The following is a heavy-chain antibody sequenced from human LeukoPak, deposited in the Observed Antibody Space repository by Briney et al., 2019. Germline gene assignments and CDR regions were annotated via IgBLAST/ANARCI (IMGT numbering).Heavy chain of an antibody. CDR2: ITGSADRT. CDR1: GFTFSTYA. D-gene: IGHD3-10*01. J-gene: IGHJ4*02. V-gene: IGHV3-23*01. CDR3: ARPQVVVLNPFDY. Sequence: GGSLRLSCAASGFTFSTYAMSWVRQAPGKGLEWVSAITGSADRTHYADSVNGRFTISRDNSKNIVYLQMNSLTPKDTAVYFCARPQVVVLNPFDYWGQGTLVAVSS.